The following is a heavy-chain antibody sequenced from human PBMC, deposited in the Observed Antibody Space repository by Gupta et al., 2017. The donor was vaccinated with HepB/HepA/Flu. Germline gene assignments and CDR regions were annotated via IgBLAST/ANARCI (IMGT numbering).Heavy chain of an antibody. D-gene: IGHD4-11*01. CDR3: ARATPETTEHYYYYYMDV. J-gene: IGHJ6*03. Sequence: AQKFQGRVTITADKSTSTAYMELSSLRSEDTAVYYCARATPETTEHYYYYYMDVWGKGTTVTVSS. V-gene: IGHV1-69*04.